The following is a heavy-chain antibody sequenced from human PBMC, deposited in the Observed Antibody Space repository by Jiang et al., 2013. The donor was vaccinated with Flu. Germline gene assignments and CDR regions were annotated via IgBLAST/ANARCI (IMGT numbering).Heavy chain of an antibody. Sequence: CKASGSSATTHAMHWVRQAPDKALSGWDGSTLPMDNRKYSERFQGRLTITADKSTSTAYMELSSLRSEDTAVYYCARGPDSGGYYYFYWGQGTLVTVSS. CDR2: STLPMDNR. CDR3: ARGPDSGGYYYFY. CDR1: GSSATTHA. D-gene: IGHD3-22*01. V-gene: IGHV1-3*01. J-gene: IGHJ4*02.